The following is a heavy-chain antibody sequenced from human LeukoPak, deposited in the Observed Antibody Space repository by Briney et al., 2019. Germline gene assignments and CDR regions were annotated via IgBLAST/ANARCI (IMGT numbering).Heavy chain of an antibody. J-gene: IGHJ4*02. CDR1: GFTVSSYA. CDR3: ARGRYSGTTYYFDY. CDR2: LGIAGDT. D-gene: IGHD5-12*01. V-gene: IGHV3-13*01. Sequence: GGSLRLSCAASGFTVSSYAMHWVRQPIGKGLEWVSALGIAGDTFYPGSVKGRFTISRDNARNSLYLQMNSLRAEDTAMYYCARGRYSGTTYYFDYWGQGTLVTVSS.